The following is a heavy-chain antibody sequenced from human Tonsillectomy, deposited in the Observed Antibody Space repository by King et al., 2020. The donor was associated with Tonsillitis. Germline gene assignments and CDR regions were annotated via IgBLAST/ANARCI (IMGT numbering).Heavy chain of an antibody. CDR2: ISGRGGRA. J-gene: IGHJ4*02. Sequence: VQLVESGGGLVQPGGSLRLSCGASVHTFSSYAMTWVRQAPGKGLEWGSSISGRGGRAYYADSVKGRFTISRENSKNTLFLQINSLRAQDTAVYYSAAVGWLYYFDDWGQGTLVTVSS. V-gene: IGHV3-23*04. CDR1: VHTFSSYA. CDR3: AAVGWLYYFDD. D-gene: IGHD6-19*01.